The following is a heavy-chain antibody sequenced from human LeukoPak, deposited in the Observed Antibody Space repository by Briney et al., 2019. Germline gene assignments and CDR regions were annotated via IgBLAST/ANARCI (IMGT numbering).Heavy chain of an antibody. Sequence: GGSLRLSCVASGFTFSSYAMGWVRQAPGKRPEWVSSLTDSGGTTYYVDSVKGRFTISRDNSKNTLYLHMNSLRAEDTAVYYCARDPATPHDYWGQGTLVTVSS. CDR1: GFTFSSYA. J-gene: IGHJ4*02. CDR3: ARDPATPHDY. CDR2: LTDSGGTT. V-gene: IGHV3-23*01. D-gene: IGHD5-12*01.